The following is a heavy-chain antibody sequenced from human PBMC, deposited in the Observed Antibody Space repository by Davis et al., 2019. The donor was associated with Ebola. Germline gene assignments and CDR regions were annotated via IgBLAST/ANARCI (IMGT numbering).Heavy chain of an antibody. V-gene: IGHV5-51*01. D-gene: IGHD2/OR15-2a*01. Sequence: GESLKISCKASGYSFTFFWIGWVRQVPGRGLEWMAIIYPGDSDTRYNPSFRGQVTISADKSTTTAYLQWSSLRASDIAMYYCARQESLYGSSDYWGQGTLVTVSS. J-gene: IGHJ4*02. CDR3: ARQESLYGSSDY. CDR2: IYPGDSDT. CDR1: GYSFTFFW.